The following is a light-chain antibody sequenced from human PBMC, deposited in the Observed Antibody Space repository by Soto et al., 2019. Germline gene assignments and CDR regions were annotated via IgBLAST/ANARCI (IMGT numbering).Light chain of an antibody. CDR1: SSDVGGYNY. J-gene: IGLJ2*01. CDR2: DVS. Sequence: QSVLTQPASVSGSPGQSITISCTGTSSDVGGYNYVSWYQHHPGKAPKLTIYDVSNRPSGVSNRFSGSKSGNTASLTISGPQGEDEAHYYCSSYTSSSTLEVVFGGGTKLPVL. V-gene: IGLV2-14*03. CDR3: SSYTSSSTLEVV.